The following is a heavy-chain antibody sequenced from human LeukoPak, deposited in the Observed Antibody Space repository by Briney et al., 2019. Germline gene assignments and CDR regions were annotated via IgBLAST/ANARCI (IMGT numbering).Heavy chain of an antibody. D-gene: IGHD6-19*01. V-gene: IGHV3-48*01. CDR1: GFTFSSYS. CDR3: AKDWRKVAGPDY. Sequence: GGSLRLSCAASGFTFSSYSMNWVRQAPGKGLEWVSYISSSSSTIYYADSVKGRFTISRDNSKNTVYLQMNSLRTEDTAVYNCAKDWRKVAGPDYWGQGTLVTVSS. J-gene: IGHJ4*02. CDR2: ISSSSSTI.